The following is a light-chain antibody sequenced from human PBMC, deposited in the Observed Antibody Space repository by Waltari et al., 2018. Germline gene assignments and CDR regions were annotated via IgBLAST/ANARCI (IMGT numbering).Light chain of an antibody. J-gene: IGKJ1*01. V-gene: IGKV1-17*01. CDR1: QDIGDD. CDR2: DAS. CDR3: QQHNAFPPT. Sequence: DIQMTQSPSSLSASVGDRVTITCRAIQDIGDDLGWYQQTPGRAPKRLIYDASRLQSGVPSRFSGSGSGTEFTLTISSLQPEDFAIYYCQQHNAFPPTFGQGTKVEF.